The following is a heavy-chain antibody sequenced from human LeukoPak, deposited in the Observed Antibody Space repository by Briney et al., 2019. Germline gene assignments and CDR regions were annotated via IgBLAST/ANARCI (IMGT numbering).Heavy chain of an antibody. D-gene: IGHD3-10*01. Sequence: PSETLSLTCTVSGGSISSYYWSWIRQPPGKGLEWIGYIYYSGSTNYKPSLKSRVTISVDTSKNQFSLKLSSVTAADTAVYYCARGGYYGSGDDFRFDPWGQGTLVTVSS. J-gene: IGHJ5*02. CDR1: GGSISSYY. CDR2: IYYSGST. CDR3: ARGGYYGSGDDFRFDP. V-gene: IGHV4-59*01.